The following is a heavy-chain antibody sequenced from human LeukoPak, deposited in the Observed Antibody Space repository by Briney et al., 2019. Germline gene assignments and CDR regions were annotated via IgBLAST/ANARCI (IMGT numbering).Heavy chain of an antibody. D-gene: IGHD3-10*01. Sequence: PSETLSLTCTVSGGSISSYYWSWIRQPPGKGLEWIGYIYYSGSTNYKPSLKSRVTISVDTSKNQFSLKLSSVTAADTAVYYCARGGYYGSGDDFRFDPWGQGTLVTVSS. J-gene: IGHJ5*02. CDR1: GGSISSYY. CDR2: IYYSGST. CDR3: ARGGYYGSGDDFRFDP. V-gene: IGHV4-59*01.